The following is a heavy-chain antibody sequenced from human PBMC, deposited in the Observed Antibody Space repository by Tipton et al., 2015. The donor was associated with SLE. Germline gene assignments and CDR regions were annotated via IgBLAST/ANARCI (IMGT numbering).Heavy chain of an antibody. V-gene: IGHV3-48*01. CDR3: ARDRTTRGGGFDP. Sequence: SLRLSCAASGFTFSSYVMNWVRQAPGKGLEWVSYISRSSSTIYYADSVKGRFTISRDNAKNSLYLQMNSLRAEDTAVYYCARDRTTRGGGFDPWGQGTLVTVSS. CDR2: ISRSSSTI. CDR1: GFTFSSYV. D-gene: IGHD1-7*01. J-gene: IGHJ5*02.